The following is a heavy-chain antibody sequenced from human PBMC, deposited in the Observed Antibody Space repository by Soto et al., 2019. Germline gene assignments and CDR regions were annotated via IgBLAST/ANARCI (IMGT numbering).Heavy chain of an antibody. V-gene: IGHV3-13*01. Sequence: PXETLSIACTASGYTLNNYDMHWVRQATGKGLEWLSGIGAAGDTYYPGAVNGRFTISRDNARNSLYLQMNSLSAADTAVYYCVRGVLGPGDYYYGMDVWGQGPTVTVSS. CDR3: VRGVLGPGDYYYGMDV. D-gene: IGHD2-8*02. J-gene: IGHJ6*02. CDR2: IGAAGDT. CDR1: GYTLNNYD.